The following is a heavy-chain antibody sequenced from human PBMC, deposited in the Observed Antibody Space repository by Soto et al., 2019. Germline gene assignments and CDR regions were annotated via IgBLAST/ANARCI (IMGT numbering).Heavy chain of an antibody. D-gene: IGHD3-10*01. Sequence: GASVKVSCKASGGTFSSYAISWVRQAPRQGLEWMGGIIPIFGTANYAQKFQGRVTITADESTSTAYTELSSLRSEDTAVYYCAMGPPPRYGSGSPIGDVWGQGTTVTVSS. CDR3: AMGPPPRYGSGSPIGDV. CDR2: IIPIFGTA. V-gene: IGHV1-69*13. J-gene: IGHJ6*02. CDR1: GGTFSSYA.